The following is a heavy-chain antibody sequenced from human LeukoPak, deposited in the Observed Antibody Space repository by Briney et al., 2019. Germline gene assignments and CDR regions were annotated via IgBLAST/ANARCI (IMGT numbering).Heavy chain of an antibody. CDR2: IIPIFGTA. Sequence: ASVKVSCKASGGTFTSYAISWVRQAPGQGLEWMGGIIPIFGTANYAQKFQGRVTITTDESTSTAYMELSSLRSEDTAVYCCAGASSSWYANYYYYYMDVWGKGTTVTVSS. CDR1: GGTFTSYA. J-gene: IGHJ6*03. V-gene: IGHV1-69*05. D-gene: IGHD6-13*01. CDR3: AGASSSWYANYYYYYMDV.